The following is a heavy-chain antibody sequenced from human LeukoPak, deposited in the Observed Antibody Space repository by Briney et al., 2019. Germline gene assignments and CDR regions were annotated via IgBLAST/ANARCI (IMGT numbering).Heavy chain of an antibody. CDR2: LSATGYTT. J-gene: IGHJ6*02. V-gene: IGHV3-23*01. CDR1: GFTFSSYA. Sequence: GGSLRLSSAASGFTFSSYAMSWVREAPGKGLEGVSVLSATGYTTHYADSVKGRFTISRDNSKNTLFLQMNSVRAEDTALYYCAKHREYCTTTSCFYYGMDVWGQGTTVAVSS. D-gene: IGHD2-2*01. CDR3: AKHREYCTTTSCFYYGMDV.